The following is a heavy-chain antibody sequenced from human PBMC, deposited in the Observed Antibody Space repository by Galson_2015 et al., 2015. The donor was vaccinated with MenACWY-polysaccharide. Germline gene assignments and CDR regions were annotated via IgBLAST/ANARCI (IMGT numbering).Heavy chain of an antibody. V-gene: IGHV1-46*03. D-gene: IGHD3-22*01. CDR2: INPSGGST. Sequence: SVKVSCKASGYTFTSYYMHWVRQAPGQGLEWMGIINPSGGSTSYAQKFQGRVTMTRDTSTSTVYMELSSLRSEDTAVYYCARDMRYDSSDKPIAKNAFDIWGQGTMVTVSS. J-gene: IGHJ3*02. CDR1: GYTFTSYY. CDR3: ARDMRYDSSDKPIAKNAFDI.